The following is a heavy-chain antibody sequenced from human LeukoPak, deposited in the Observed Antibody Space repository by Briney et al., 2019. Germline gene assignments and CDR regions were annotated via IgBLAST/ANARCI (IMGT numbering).Heavy chain of an antibody. J-gene: IGHJ3*02. V-gene: IGHV3-23*01. CDR2: ISGSGGST. CDR1: GFTFSSYG. D-gene: IGHD3-10*01. Sequence: PGGSLRLSCAASGFTFSSYGMSWVRQAPGKGLEWVSAISGSGGSTYYADSVKGRFTISRDNSKNTLYLQMNSLRAEDTAVYYCAKLSITMVRGALGAFDIWGQGTMVTVSS. CDR3: AKLSITMVRGALGAFDI.